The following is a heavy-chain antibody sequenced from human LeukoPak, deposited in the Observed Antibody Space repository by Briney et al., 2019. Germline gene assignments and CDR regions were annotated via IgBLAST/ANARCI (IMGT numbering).Heavy chain of an antibody. CDR3: VRGALRDCSYTSCSRGNWFDP. D-gene: IGHD2-2*01. V-gene: IGHV3-74*01. CDR1: GFIFSSHW. J-gene: IGHJ5*02. Sequence: PGGSLRLSCAASGFIFSSHWMHWVRQPPAKGLVGVAHLTADGSGTFYAASVKGRFTISRDNAKHTLYLPMHSLTAEDTAVYYCVRGALRDCSYTSCSRGNWFDPWGQGTLVTVSS. CDR2: LTADGSGT.